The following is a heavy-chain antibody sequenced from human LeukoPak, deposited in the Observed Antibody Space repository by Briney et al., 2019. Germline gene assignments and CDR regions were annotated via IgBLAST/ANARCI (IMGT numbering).Heavy chain of an antibody. CDR1: GYSLSELS. Sequence: GGSVTVSCKVSGYSLSELSTHWVRQAPGEGGEGMGGFDPGDDETIYAQTFKGRVTMNEETSRNTAYLELSSLRSEDTAVYFCATEKDLLLDSWGQGTPLTVSS. J-gene: IGHJ5*01. CDR3: ATEKDLLLDS. D-gene: IGHD1-26*01. CDR2: FDPGDDET. V-gene: IGHV1-24*01.